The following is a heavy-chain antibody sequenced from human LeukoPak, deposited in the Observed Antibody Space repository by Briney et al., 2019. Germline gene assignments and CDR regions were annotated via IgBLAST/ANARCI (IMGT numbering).Heavy chain of an antibody. D-gene: IGHD6-13*01. CDR3: ATARGTAAGTDFDY. V-gene: IGHV1-24*01. CDR1: GYTLTELS. J-gene: IGHJ4*02. CDR2: FDPEDGET. Sequence: GASVKVPCKVSGYTLTELSMHWVRQAPGKGLEWMGGFDPEDGETIYAQKFQGRVTMTEDTSTDTAYMELSSLRSEDTAVYYCATARGTAAGTDFDYWGQGTLVTVSS.